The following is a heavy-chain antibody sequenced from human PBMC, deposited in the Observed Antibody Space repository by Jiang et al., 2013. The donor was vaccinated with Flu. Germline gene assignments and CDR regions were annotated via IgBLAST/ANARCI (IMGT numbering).Heavy chain of an antibody. V-gene: IGHV4-59*01. J-gene: IGHJ4*02. CDR2: IYYSGST. CDR1: GGSISSYY. Sequence: PGLVKPSETLSLTCTVSGGSISSYYWSWIRQPPGKGLEWIGYIYYSGSTNYNPSLKSRVTISVDTSKNQFSLKLSSVTAAGTAVYYCARGGNDFWSGYYSYYFDYWGQGTLVTVSS. CDR3: ARGGNDFWSGYYSYYFDY. D-gene: IGHD3-3*01.